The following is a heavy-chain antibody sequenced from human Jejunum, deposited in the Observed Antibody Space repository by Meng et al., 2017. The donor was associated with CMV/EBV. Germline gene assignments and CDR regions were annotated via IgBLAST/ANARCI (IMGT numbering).Heavy chain of an antibody. Sequence: QGPLVQSGAEVRKPGLSGKVSGKAAGGTLSSYTISWVRQAPGQGLEWMGRIIPILGIANYAQKFQGRVTITADKSTSTAYMELSSLRSEDTAVYYCARDEGGWLTAPDYWGQGTLVTVSS. V-gene: IGHV1-69*08. CDR1: GGTLSSYT. CDR2: IIPILGIA. J-gene: IGHJ4*02. D-gene: IGHD5-24*01. CDR3: ARDEGGWLTAPDY.